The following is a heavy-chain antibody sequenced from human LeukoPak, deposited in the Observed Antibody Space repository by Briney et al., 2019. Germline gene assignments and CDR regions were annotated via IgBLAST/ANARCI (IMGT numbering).Heavy chain of an antibody. Sequence: SQTLSLTCDVSGGSISSGTHYWTWVRQPVGKGLEWLGRVFTSGSLTYNSSLKSRLTISLDKSKNQFSLRLTSVTAADTAVYYCARRWNYKDAFDIWGQGTMVTVSS. V-gene: IGHV4-61*02. CDR2: VFTSGSL. CDR3: ARRWNYKDAFDI. J-gene: IGHJ3*02. D-gene: IGHD1-7*01. CDR1: GGSISSGTHY.